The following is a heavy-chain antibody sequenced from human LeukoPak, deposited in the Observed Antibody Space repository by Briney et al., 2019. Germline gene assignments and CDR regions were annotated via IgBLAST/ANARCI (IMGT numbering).Heavy chain of an antibody. CDR3: ARAYDFWSGYYREYYFDY. J-gene: IGHJ4*02. V-gene: IGHV4-59*01. D-gene: IGHD3-3*01. Sequence: PSETLSLTCTVSGGSISSYYWSWIRQPPGKGQEWIGYIYYSGSTNYNPSLKSRVTISVDTSKNQFSLKLSSVTAADTAVYYCARAYDFWSGYYREYYFDYWGQGTLVTVSS. CDR1: GGSISSYY. CDR2: IYYSGST.